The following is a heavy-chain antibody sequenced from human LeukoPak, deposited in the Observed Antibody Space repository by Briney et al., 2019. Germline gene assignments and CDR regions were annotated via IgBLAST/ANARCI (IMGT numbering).Heavy chain of an antibody. Sequence: GGSLTLSCAASGFTFSHTWMSWVRQAPGKGLEWVSAISGSGGSTYYADSVKGRFTISRDNSKNTLYLQMNSLRAEDTAVYYCAKDLVDYYGSGSYYNFDYWGQGTLVTVSS. V-gene: IGHV3-23*01. J-gene: IGHJ4*02. CDR1: GFTFSHTW. CDR2: ISGSGGST. D-gene: IGHD3-10*01. CDR3: AKDLVDYYGSGSYYNFDY.